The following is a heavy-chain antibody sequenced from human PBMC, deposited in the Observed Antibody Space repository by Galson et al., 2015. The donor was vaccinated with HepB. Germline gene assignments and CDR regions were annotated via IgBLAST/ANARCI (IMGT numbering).Heavy chain of an antibody. V-gene: IGHV5-10-1*01. CDR3: ARHGQDGDSAYYYYGMDV. Sequence: QSGAEVKKPGESLRISCKGSGYSFTSYWISWVRQMPGKGLEWMGRIDPSDSYTNYSPSFQGHVTISADKSISTAYLQWSSLKASDTAMYYCARHGQDGDSAYYYYGMDVWGQGTTVTVSS. J-gene: IGHJ6*02. CDR2: IDPSDSYT. D-gene: IGHD4-17*01. CDR1: GYSFTSYW.